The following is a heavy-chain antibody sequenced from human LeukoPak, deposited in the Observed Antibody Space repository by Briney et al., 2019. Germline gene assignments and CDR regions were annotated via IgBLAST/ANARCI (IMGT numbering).Heavy chain of an antibody. CDR1: GGSISSYY. CDR3: ARDRVPEGFDY. D-gene: IGHD2-2*01. J-gene: IGHJ4*02. V-gene: IGHV4-59*01. Sequence: SGTLSLTCTVSGGSISSYYWTWIRQPPGKGLGWIGYIYYSGSTNYNPSLKSRVTISVDTSKNQFSLKLSSVTAADTAVYYCARDRVPEGFDYWGQGTLVTVSS. CDR2: IYYSGST.